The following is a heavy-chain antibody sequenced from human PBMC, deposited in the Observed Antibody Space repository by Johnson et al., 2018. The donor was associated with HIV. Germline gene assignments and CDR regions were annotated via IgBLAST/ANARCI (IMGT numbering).Heavy chain of an antibody. Sequence: QVQLVESGGGVVQPGRSLRLSCAASGFTFSNHALHWVRQAPGKGLEWVASISYDGSYKYYADSVKGRFTISRDNSKNTLYLQMNSLRAEDTAVYYCARGGGVVGNAFDIWGQGTMVTVSS. D-gene: IGHD1-26*01. J-gene: IGHJ3*02. CDR3: ARGGGVVGNAFDI. V-gene: IGHV3-30*04. CDR1: GFTFSNHA. CDR2: ISYDGSYK.